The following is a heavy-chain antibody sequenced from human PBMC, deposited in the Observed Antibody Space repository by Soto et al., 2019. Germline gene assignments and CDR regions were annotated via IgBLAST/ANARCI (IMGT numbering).Heavy chain of an antibody. V-gene: IGHV1-24*01. CDR2: FDPEDGET. J-gene: IGHJ4*02. D-gene: IGHD3-10*01. Sequence: ASVKVSCKVSGYTLTELSMHWVRQAPGKGLEWMGGFDPEDGETIYAQKFQGRVTMTEDTSTDTAYMELSSLRSEDTAVYYCATSPYYCGSGSPLNWGQGTLVTVSS. CDR1: GYTLTELS. CDR3: ATSPYYCGSGSPLN.